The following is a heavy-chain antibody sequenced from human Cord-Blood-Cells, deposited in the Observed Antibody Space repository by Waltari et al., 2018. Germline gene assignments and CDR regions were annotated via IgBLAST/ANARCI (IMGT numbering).Heavy chain of an antibody. CDR2: IRSKANSYAT. V-gene: IGHV3-73*02. J-gene: IGHJ6*03. CDR3: TRHVSSSDYYYYYMDV. Sequence: EVQLVESGGGLVQPGGSMKLSCAATGFTFSGSAMHWVRQASGQGLKWVGRIRSKANSYATAYAASVKGRFTISRDDSKTTAYLQMNSLKTEDTAVYYCTRHVSSSDYYYYYMDVWGKGTTVTVSS. CDR1: GFTFSGSA.